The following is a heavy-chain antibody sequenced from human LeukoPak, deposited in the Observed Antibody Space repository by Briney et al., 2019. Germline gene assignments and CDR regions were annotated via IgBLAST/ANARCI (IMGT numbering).Heavy chain of an antibody. J-gene: IGHJ5*02. V-gene: IGHV4-34*01. D-gene: IGHD2-21*01. CDR2: INHSGST. CDR3: ARGHYWGTARRYLFDP. Sequence: SETLSLTCAVYGESFTTYYWTWIRQPPGKGLEWIGDINHSGSTTYNPSLKSRVSISVDTSKNQFSLKLSSVTAADTAVYYCARGHYWGTARRYLFDPWGQGSLVTVSS. CDR1: GESFTTYY.